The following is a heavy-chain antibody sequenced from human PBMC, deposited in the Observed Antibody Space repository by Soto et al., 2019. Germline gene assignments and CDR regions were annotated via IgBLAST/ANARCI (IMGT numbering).Heavy chain of an antibody. CDR3: ASGKDYADGGY. J-gene: IGHJ4*02. CDR2: ISSSSSTI. D-gene: IGHD4-17*01. Sequence: EVPLVESGGGLVQPGGSLRLSCAASGFTFSSYSMNWVRQAPGKGLEWVSYISSSSSTIYYADSVKGRFTISSDNGEDPLYLQMNSVRDEDTAVYYWASGKDYADGGYWGQGTLVTVSS. V-gene: IGHV3-48*02. CDR1: GFTFSSYS.